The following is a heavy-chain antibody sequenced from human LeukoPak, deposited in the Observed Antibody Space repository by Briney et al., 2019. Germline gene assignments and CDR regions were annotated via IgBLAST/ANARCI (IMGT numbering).Heavy chain of an antibody. CDR3: AAGGISSSWFRHYYFDY. CDR2: IYYSGST. Sequence: SETLSLTCTVSGGSISSYYWSWIRQPPGKGLEWIGYIYYSGSTNYNPSLKSRVTISVDTSKNQFSLKLSSVTAADTAVYYCAAGGISSSWFRHYYFDYWGQGTLVTVSS. D-gene: IGHD6-13*01. V-gene: IGHV4-59*01. J-gene: IGHJ4*02. CDR1: GGSISSYY.